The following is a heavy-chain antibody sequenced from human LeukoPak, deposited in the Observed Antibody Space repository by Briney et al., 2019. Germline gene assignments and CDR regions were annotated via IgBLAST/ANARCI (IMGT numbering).Heavy chain of an antibody. Sequence: ASVKVSCKGSGYTFNTYGFTWVRQAPGLGLEWMGWISAYTGNRNYAQKFQDRVSMTIDTPTRTAYMELTNLRSDDTAVYYCASEGDGYNFDYWGQGTLVTVSS. CDR3: ASEGDGYNFDY. CDR2: ISAYTGNR. J-gene: IGHJ4*02. CDR1: GYTFNTYG. D-gene: IGHD5-24*01. V-gene: IGHV1-18*01.